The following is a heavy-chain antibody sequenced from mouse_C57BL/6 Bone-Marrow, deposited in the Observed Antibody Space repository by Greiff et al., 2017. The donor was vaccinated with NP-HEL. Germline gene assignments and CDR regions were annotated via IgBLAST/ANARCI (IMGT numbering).Heavy chain of an antibody. CDR1: GYTFTSYW. Sequence: VQLQQPGAELVMPGASVKLSCKASGYTFTSYWMHWVKQRPGQGLEWIGEIDPSDSYTNYNQKFKGKSTLTVDKSSSTAYMQLSSLTSEDSAVYYCAREGGDYGSSSWFAYWGQGTLVTVSA. D-gene: IGHD1-1*01. CDR2: IDPSDSYT. J-gene: IGHJ3*01. CDR3: AREGGDYGSSSWFAY. V-gene: IGHV1-69*01.